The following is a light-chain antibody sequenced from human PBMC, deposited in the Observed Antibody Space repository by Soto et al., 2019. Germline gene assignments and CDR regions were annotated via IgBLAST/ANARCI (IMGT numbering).Light chain of an antibody. CDR1: QSISSW. Sequence: DIPMTQSPSTLSASVGDRVSITCRASQSISSWLAWYQQKPGKAPKLLIYKASSLESGVPSRFSGSGSGTEFTLTISSLQPDDFATYYCQQYNSYPLTFGGGTKVEIK. J-gene: IGKJ4*01. CDR2: KAS. V-gene: IGKV1-5*03. CDR3: QQYNSYPLT.